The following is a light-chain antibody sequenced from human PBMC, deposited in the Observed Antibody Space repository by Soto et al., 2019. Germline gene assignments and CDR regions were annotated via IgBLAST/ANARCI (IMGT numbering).Light chain of an antibody. V-gene: IGLV2-14*01. CDR2: EVS. Sequence: QSALTQPASVSGSPGQSITISCTGSSSDVGGYNHVSWYQQHPGKAPKLMIYEVSNRPSGVSNRFSGSKSGITASLTISGLQAEDEADYYCSSYTTTTTRIIFGGGTKLTVL. CDR1: SSDVGGYNH. J-gene: IGLJ2*01. CDR3: SSYTTTTTRII.